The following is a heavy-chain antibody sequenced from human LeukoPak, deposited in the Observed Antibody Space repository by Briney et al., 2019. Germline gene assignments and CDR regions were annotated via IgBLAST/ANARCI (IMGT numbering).Heavy chain of an antibody. Sequence: ASVKVSCKASGYTFTSYGISWVRQAPGQGLEWMGWISACNGNTNYAQKLQGRVTMTTDTSTSTAYMELRSLRSDDTAVYYCARVNYDILTGYYNWFDPWGQGTLVTVSS. CDR2: ISACNGNT. V-gene: IGHV1-18*01. CDR1: GYTFTSYG. CDR3: ARVNYDILTGYYNWFDP. D-gene: IGHD3-9*01. J-gene: IGHJ5*02.